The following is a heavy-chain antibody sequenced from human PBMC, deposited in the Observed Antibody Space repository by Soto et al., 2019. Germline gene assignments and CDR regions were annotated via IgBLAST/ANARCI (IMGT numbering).Heavy chain of an antibody. D-gene: IGHD1-1*01. CDR1: GGSSSSYY. V-gene: IGHV4-59*08. CDR2: IYYSGST. J-gene: IGHJ4*02. Sequence: SQTLSLTCTVSGGSSSSYYWNWIRQPPGKGLEWIGFIYYSGSTNYNPSLKSRVTISVDTSKNQFSLKVSSVTAADTAVYYCARGTSALEFDYWGQGTLVTVSS. CDR3: ARGTSALEFDY.